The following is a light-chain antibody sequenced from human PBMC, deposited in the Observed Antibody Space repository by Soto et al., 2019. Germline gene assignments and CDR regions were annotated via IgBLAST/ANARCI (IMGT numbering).Light chain of an antibody. CDR3: QQYASSPRT. Sequence: EIVLTQSPGTLSLSPGARATLFCRASQSFTTSQLAWYQQKPGQAPRVLIFGASSRATGIPERFSGSGSGTVFTLTIGILEPEDSAVYYCQQYASSPRTFGQGTTVEIK. CDR1: QSFTTSQ. CDR2: GAS. V-gene: IGKV3-20*01. J-gene: IGKJ1*01.